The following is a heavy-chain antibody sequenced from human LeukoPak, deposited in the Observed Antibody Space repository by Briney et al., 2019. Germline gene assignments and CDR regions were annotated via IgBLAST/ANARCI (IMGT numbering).Heavy chain of an antibody. CDR3: ARDLSGSSSSDP. D-gene: IGHD6-6*01. Sequence: SVKVSCKASGGTFSSYAISWVRQAPGQGLEWMGGIIPIFGTANYAQKFQGRVTITTDESTSTAYMELSSLRSEDTAVYYCARDLSGSSSSDPWGQGTLVTVSS. V-gene: IGHV1-69*05. CDR1: GGTFSSYA. J-gene: IGHJ5*02. CDR2: IIPIFGTA.